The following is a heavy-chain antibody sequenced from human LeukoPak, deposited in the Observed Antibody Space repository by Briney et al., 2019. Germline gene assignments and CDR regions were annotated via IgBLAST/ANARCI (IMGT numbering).Heavy chain of an antibody. CDR2: ISSSSSYI. D-gene: IGHD3-16*02. CDR3: ARDHYDYVWGSYRHGVDY. CDR1: GFTFSSYS. V-gene: IGHV3-21*01. Sequence: PGGSLRLSCAASGFTFSSYSMNWVRQAPGKGLEWVSSISSSSSYIYYADSVKGRFTISRDNAKNSLYLQMNSLRAEDTAVYYCARDHYDYVWGSYRHGVDYWGQGTLVTVSS. J-gene: IGHJ4*02.